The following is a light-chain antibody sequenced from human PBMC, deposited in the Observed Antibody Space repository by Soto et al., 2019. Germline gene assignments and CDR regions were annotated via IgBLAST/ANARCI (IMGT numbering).Light chain of an antibody. J-gene: IGKJ5*01. CDR1: QSFRGL. CDR2: DAY. Sequence: EIVMTQSPATLSVYPGEIATLSCRASQSFRGLLAWYQQKPGQAPRLLIYDAYNRATGIPPRFSGSGSGTDFTLTISSLEPEDSAVYYCQQRHRWPITFGQGTRLEIK. V-gene: IGKV3-11*01. CDR3: QQRHRWPIT.